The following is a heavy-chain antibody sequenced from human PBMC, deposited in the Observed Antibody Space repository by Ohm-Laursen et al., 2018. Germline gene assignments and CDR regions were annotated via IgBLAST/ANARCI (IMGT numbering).Heavy chain of an antibody. D-gene: IGHD3-3*01. CDR3: AKGDFWSGYPWNGMDV. CDR1: GFTFDDYA. Sequence: SSLRLSCAASGFTFDDYAMHWVRQAPGKGLEWVSGISWNSGSIGYADSVKGRFTISRDNAKNSLYLQMNSLRAEDTALYYCAKGDFWSGYPWNGMDVWGQGTTVTVSS. V-gene: IGHV3-9*01. J-gene: IGHJ6*02. CDR2: ISWNSGSI.